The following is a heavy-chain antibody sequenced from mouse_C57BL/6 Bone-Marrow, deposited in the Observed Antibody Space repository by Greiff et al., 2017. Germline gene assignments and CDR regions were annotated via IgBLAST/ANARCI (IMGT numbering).Heavy chain of an antibody. V-gene: IGHV14-4*01. CDR3: TTRGYYGSRSLCWYFDV. CDR1: GFNIKDDY. CDR2: IDPENGDT. J-gene: IGHJ1*03. Sequence: VQLQQSGAELVRPGASVKLSCTASGFNIKDDYMHWVKQRPEQGLEWIGWIDPENGDTEYASKFQGKATITADTSSNTAYLQLSSLTSEDTAVYYCTTRGYYGSRSLCWYFDVWGTGTTVTVSS. D-gene: IGHD1-1*01.